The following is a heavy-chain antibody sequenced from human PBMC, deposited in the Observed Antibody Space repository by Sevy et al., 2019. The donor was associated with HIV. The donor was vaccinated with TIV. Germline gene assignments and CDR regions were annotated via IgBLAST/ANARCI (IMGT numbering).Heavy chain of an antibody. CDR3: AGGGFLSRY. CDR1: GFTFSDSW. D-gene: IGHD2-15*01. CDR2: INQAGSDK. J-gene: IGHJ4*02. Sequence: GGSLRLSCAASGFTFSDSWMTWVRQGPGKGLEWVANINQAGSDKYYVDSVRGRFTISRDNAKNSLYLQMNSLRVEDTALYYCAGGGFLSRYWGPGSLVTVSS. V-gene: IGHV3-7*01.